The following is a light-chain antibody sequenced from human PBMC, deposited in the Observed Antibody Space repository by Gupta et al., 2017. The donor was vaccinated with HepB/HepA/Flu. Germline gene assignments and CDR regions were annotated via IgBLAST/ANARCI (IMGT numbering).Light chain of an antibody. CDR2: GAS. CDR1: QSISNK. J-gene: IGKJ1*01. V-gene: IGKV3-15*01. CDR3: QQDNNWPLT. Sequence: EKVMTQSPATLSVSPGERATLSCRASQSISNKLAWYQQKPGQAPRLLIYGASTRATGMPGRFSGSGSRTEFTLTISSLQSEDFAVYYCQQDNNWPLTFGQGTKVEIK.